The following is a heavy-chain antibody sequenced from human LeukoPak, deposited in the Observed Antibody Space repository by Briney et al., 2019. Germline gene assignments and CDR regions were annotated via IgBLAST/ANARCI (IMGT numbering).Heavy chain of an antibody. CDR1: GFQLSSYE. CDR2: ISTSGSTT. V-gene: IGHV3-48*03. Sequence: TGGSLSLFCTPSGFQLSSYEMHCAPQAPGKGLEWISYISTSGSTTYYVDSVKGRFTISRDNTKNSLYLQMNSLRAEDTAVYYCASLWFDPWGQGSLVTVSS. CDR3: ASLWFDP. J-gene: IGHJ5*02.